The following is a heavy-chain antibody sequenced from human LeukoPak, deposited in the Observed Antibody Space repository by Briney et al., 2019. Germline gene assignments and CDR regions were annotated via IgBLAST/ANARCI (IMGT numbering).Heavy chain of an antibody. Sequence: GASVKVSCKASGYTFTSYDLNWVRQATGQGLEWMGWMNPNSGNTGYAQKFQGRVTMTRNTSISTAYMELSSLRSEDTAVYYCARDRPGYYYYYYGMDVWGQGTTVTVSS. V-gene: IGHV1-8*01. CDR3: ARDRPGYYYYYYGMDV. J-gene: IGHJ6*02. CDR1: GYTFTSYD. D-gene: IGHD1-14*01. CDR2: MNPNSGNT.